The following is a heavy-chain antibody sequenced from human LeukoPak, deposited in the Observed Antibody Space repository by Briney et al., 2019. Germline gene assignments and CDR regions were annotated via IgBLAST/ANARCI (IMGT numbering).Heavy chain of an antibody. D-gene: IGHD5-24*01. Sequence: SETLSLTCTVSGDSINNNHWSWFRQPPGTGLEWIGYFSDSGSTNYNSSLKSRVTISVDMSKNQVSLKLTSVTAADTAVYYCARGRRDPLWGRGTLVTVSS. CDR1: GDSINNNH. CDR2: FSDSGST. V-gene: IGHV4-59*12. CDR3: ARGRRDPL. J-gene: IGHJ2*01.